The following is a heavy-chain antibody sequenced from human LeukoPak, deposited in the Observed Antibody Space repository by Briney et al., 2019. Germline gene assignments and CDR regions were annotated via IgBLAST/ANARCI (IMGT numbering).Heavy chain of an antibody. J-gene: IGHJ4*02. CDR1: GGSISSGGYY. V-gene: IGHV4-31*03. Sequence: SETLSLTCTVSGGSISSGGYYWSWIRQHPGKGLEWIGYIYYSGSTYYNPSLKSRITISVDTSKNQFSLKLSSVTAADTAVYYCARVRCSGGSCLDYWGQGTLVTVSS. D-gene: IGHD2-15*01. CDR2: IYYSGST. CDR3: ARVRCSGGSCLDY.